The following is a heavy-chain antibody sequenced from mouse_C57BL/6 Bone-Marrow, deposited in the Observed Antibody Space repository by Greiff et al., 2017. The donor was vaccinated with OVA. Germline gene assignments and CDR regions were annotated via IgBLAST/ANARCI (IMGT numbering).Heavy chain of an antibody. J-gene: IGHJ3*01. V-gene: IGHV1-81*01. CDR3: ARHVAY. Sequence: QVQLQQSGAELARPGASVKLSCKASGYTFTSYGISWVTQRTGQGLEWIGEIYPRSGNTYYNEKFKGKATLTADKSSSTAYMELRSLTSEDSAVYFCARHVAYWGQGTLVTVSA. CDR1: GYTFTSYG. CDR2: IYPRSGNT.